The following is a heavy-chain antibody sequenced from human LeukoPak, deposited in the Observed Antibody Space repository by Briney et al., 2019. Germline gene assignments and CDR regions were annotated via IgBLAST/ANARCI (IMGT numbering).Heavy chain of an antibody. J-gene: IGHJ5*02. CDR2: IKEDGSYK. D-gene: IGHD6-19*01. V-gene: IGHV3-7*05. CDR3: ARGMTVAANWFDP. CDR1: GFTFSSYW. Sequence: GGSLRLSCAASGFTFSSYWMSWVRQAPGKGLEWVANIKEDGSYKYYVDSVKGRFTISRDNAKNSLYLQMNSLRAEDTAIYYCARGMTVAANWFDPWGQGTLVTVSS.